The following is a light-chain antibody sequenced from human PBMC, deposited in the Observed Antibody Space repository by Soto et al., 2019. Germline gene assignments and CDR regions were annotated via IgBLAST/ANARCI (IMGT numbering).Light chain of an antibody. CDR2: DVS. CDR3: RSYTSSSTRV. CDR1: SSDVGGYNY. Sequence: QSALTQPASVSGSPGQSITISCTGTSSDVGGYNYVSWYQQHPGKAPKLMIYDVSNRPSGVSNRFSGSKSGNTASLTISGLQAEDEADYYSRSYTSSSTRVFGTGTKVTVL. J-gene: IGLJ1*01. V-gene: IGLV2-14*01.